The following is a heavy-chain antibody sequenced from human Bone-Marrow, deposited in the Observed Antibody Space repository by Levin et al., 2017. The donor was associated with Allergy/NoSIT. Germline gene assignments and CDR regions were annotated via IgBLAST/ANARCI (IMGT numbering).Heavy chain of an antibody. CDR2: IRSKAYGGTT. Sequence: LSGGSLRLSCTASGFTFGDYAMSWFRQAPGKGLEWVGFIRSKAYGGTTEYAASVKGRFTISRDDSKSIAYLQMNSLKTEDTAVYYCTRARYSSSSGWVIWFDPWGQGTLVTVSS. D-gene: IGHD6-6*01. V-gene: IGHV3-49*03. CDR3: TRARYSSSSGWVIWFDP. CDR1: GFTFGDYA. J-gene: IGHJ5*02.